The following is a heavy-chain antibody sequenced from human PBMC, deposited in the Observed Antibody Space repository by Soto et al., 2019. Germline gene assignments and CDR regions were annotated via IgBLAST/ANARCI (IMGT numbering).Heavy chain of an antibody. Sequence: GGSLRLSCGGSGFTFNRCAMSWVRQSPGKGLEWVSAIDENGGTTYYADSVQGRFTISRDNSKNTLYLQMNTLRVEDTAVYYCAKESYNPRTDIDCWGQGTFVSLSS. CDR3: AKESYNPRTDIDC. J-gene: IGHJ4*02. CDR2: IDENGGTT. D-gene: IGHD3-10*01. CDR1: GFTFNRCA. V-gene: IGHV3-23*01.